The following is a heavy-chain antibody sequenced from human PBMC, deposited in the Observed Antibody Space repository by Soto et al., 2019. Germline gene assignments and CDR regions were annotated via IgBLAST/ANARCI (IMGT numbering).Heavy chain of an antibody. Sequence: LSLTCTVSGGSISSGGYSWTWIRQPPGKGLEWIGYIYHSGSTYYNPSLKSRVTISVDTSNNQFSLKLSSVSAADTAVYYCARGPSGDKVDYCGQGTLVTVSS. CDR1: GGSISSGGYS. CDR2: IYHSGST. D-gene: IGHD7-27*01. J-gene: IGHJ4*02. CDR3: ARGPSGDKVDY. V-gene: IGHV4-30-2*05.